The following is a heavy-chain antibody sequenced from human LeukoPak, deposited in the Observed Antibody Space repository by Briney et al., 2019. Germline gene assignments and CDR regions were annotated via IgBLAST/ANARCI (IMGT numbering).Heavy chain of an antibody. CDR1: GGSISSGGSY. J-gene: IGHJ6*02. CDR2: IYYSGST. Sequence: PSQTLSLTCTVSGGSISSGGSYWSWIRQHPGKGLEWIGYIYYSGSTYYNPSLKSRVTISVDTSKNQFSLKLSSVTAADTAVYYCARPSYYYYYGMDVWGQGTTVTVSS. CDR3: ARPSYYYYYGMDV. V-gene: IGHV4-31*03.